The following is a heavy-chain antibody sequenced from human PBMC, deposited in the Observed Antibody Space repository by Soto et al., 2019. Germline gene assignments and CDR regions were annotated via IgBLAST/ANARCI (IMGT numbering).Heavy chain of an antibody. J-gene: IGHJ6*02. CDR2: IYYSGST. CDR1: GGSINSGGYY. D-gene: IGHD2-15*01. V-gene: IGHV4-31*03. CDR3: ARGVRCSGGSCYPQAFSYYGMDV. Sequence: PSETLSLTCTVSGGSINSGGYYWSWIRQHPGKGLEWIGYIYYSGSTFYNPSLRSRVTVSVDTSKNQFSLRLTSVTAADTAVYYCARGVRCSGGSCYPQAFSYYGMDVWGQGTTVTVSS.